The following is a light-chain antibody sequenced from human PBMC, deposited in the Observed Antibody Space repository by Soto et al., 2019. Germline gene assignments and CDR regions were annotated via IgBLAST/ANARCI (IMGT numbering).Light chain of an antibody. CDR1: QSVLHSPNNKNY. Sequence: DIVMTQSPDSLAVSLGERATINCKSSQSVLHSPNNKNYLAWYQQKPGQAARLLIYGASSRATGIPDRFSGVGSGTDFTLTISRLEPEDFAVYYCQQYGSSPPTFGGGTKVDIK. J-gene: IGKJ4*01. CDR2: GAS. CDR3: QQYGSSPPT. V-gene: IGKV4-1*01.